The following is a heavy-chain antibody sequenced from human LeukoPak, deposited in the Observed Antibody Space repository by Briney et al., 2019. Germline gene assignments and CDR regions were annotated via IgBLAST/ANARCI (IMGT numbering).Heavy chain of an antibody. D-gene: IGHD1-1*01. CDR1: GFTFSSFD. V-gene: IGHV3-13*01. CDR2: IGTASDT. J-gene: IGHJ6*03. Sequence: GGSLRLSCAASGFTFSSFDMHWVRQPTGQGLEWVSTIGTASDTYFPGSVEGRFTLSRDNAKNSLYLQMNSLTAGDTAVYYCARGPPRGKYYYMDVWGKGTTVTVSS. CDR3: ARGPPRGKYYYMDV.